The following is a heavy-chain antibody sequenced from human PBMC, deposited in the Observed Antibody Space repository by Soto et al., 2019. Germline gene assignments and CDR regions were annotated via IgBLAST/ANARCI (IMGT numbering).Heavy chain of an antibody. CDR3: ASSYGGDAFDI. V-gene: IGHV4-30-4*01. CDR1: GGSISSGDYY. D-gene: IGHD3-10*01. J-gene: IGHJ3*02. CDR2: IYYSGST. Sequence: QVQLQESGPGLVKPSQTLSLTCTVSGGSISSGDYYWSWIRKPPGKGLEWIGYIYYSGSTYYNPSLRSRVTITVDTSKNHCSLKLSSVSAAATAVYYWASSYGGDAFDIWGQGTMVTVSS.